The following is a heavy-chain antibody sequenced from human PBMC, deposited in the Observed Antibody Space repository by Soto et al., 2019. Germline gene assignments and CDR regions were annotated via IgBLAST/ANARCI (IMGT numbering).Heavy chain of an antibody. Sequence: SETLSLTCTVSGGSISSGGYYWSWIRQHPGKGLEWIGYIYYSGSTYYNPSLKSRVTISVDTSKNQFSLKLSSVTAADTAVYYCATSSSIAAPSDYWGQGTLVTVSS. J-gene: IGHJ4*02. V-gene: IGHV4-31*03. CDR1: GGSISSGGYY. CDR3: ATSSSIAAPSDY. CDR2: IYYSGST. D-gene: IGHD6-6*01.